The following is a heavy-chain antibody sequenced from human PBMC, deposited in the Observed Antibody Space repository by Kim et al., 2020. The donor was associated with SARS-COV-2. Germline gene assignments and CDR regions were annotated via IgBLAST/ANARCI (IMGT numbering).Heavy chain of an antibody. Sequence: YNPSLEGRVTMSVDTSKNQFPLIMKSVTAADSAVYFCARATYSSTWHGFDPWGQGTLVTVSS. D-gene: IGHD6-13*01. J-gene: IGHJ5*02. V-gene: IGHV4-4*07. CDR3: ARATYSSTWHGFDP.